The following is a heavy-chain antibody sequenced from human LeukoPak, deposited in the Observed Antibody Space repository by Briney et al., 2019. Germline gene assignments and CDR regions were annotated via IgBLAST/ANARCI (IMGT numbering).Heavy chain of an antibody. V-gene: IGHV5-51*01. CDR2: IYPGDSDT. J-gene: IGHJ4*02. D-gene: IGHD3-22*01. CDR1: GYSFTSYW. Sequence: PGESLKISCKGSGYSFTSYWIGWVRQMPGKGLEWMGIIYPGDSDTRYSPSFQGQVTISADKSISTAYLQWSSLKASDTAMYYCARHGSYYYDSSGYQIDYWGQGTLVTVSS. CDR3: ARHGSYYYDSSGYQIDY.